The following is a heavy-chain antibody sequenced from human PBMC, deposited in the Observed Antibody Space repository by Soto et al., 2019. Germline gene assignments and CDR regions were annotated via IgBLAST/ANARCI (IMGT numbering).Heavy chain of an antibody. CDR1: GGSISSSSYY. CDR3: ARRWLGTLYYFDY. V-gene: IGHV4-39*01. J-gene: IGHJ4*02. Sequence: SETLSLTCTVSGGSISSSSYYWGWIRQPPGKGLEWIGSIYYSGSTYYNPSLKSRVTISVDTSKNQFSLKLSSVTAADTAVYYCARRWLGTLYYFDYWGQGTLVTVSS. D-gene: IGHD6-19*01. CDR2: IYYSGST.